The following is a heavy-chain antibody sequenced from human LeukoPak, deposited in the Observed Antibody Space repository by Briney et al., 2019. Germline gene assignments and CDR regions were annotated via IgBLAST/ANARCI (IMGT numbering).Heavy chain of an antibody. CDR2: INAGNGNT. D-gene: IGHD6-13*01. V-gene: IGHV1-3*01. Sequence: ASVKVSCEASGYTFTSYAMHWVRQAPGQRLEWMGWINAGNGNTKYSQKFQGRVTITRDTSASTAYMELSSLRSDDTAVYYCARQNSSSWKDAFDIWGQGTMVTVSS. CDR1: GYTFTSYA. J-gene: IGHJ3*02. CDR3: ARQNSSSWKDAFDI.